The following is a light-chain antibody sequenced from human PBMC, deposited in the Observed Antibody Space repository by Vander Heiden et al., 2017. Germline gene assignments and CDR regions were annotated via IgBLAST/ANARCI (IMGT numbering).Light chain of an antibody. CDR1: SSNVGGYRF. V-gene: IGLV2-14*01. Sequence: QPALTESASASGSPGQSITISCTGSSSNVGGYRFVSCYQQPPGNAPKLIIYDVTSRPSVASRRFSGSKSGTTASLPISGRQAEDEADYYCTSYTSTNKWVFGGGTKLTVL. CDR3: TSYTSTNKWV. CDR2: DVT. J-gene: IGLJ3*02.